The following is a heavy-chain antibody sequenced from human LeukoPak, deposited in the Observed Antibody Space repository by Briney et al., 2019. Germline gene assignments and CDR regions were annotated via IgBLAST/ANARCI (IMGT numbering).Heavy chain of an antibody. Sequence: SETLSLTCAVYGGSFSGYYWSWIRQPPGKGLEWIGEINHSGSTNYNPSLKSRVTISVDTSKNQFSLKLSSVTAADTAVYYCARGPGYYSNYDYWGQGTQVTVSS. V-gene: IGHV4-34*01. CDR3: ARGPGYYSNYDY. CDR2: INHSGST. CDR1: GGSFSGYY. J-gene: IGHJ4*02. D-gene: IGHD4-11*01.